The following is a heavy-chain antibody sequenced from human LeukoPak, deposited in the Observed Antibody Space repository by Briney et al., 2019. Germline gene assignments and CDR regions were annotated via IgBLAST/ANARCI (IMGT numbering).Heavy chain of an antibody. CDR1: GYTFTSYA. V-gene: IGHV1-46*01. CDR3: ARPRYSSSFNKARDPLFN. CDR2: INPSGGST. D-gene: IGHD6-6*01. J-gene: IGHJ3*01. Sequence: ASVKVSCKASGYTFTSYAMHWVRQAPGQGLEWMGIINPSGGSTSYAQKFQGRVTMTRDTSTSTVYMELSSLRSEDTAVYYCARPRYSSSFNKARDPLFNWGQGTMVTVSS.